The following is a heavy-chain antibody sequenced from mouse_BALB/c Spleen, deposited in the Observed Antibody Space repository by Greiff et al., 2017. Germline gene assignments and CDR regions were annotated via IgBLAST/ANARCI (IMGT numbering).Heavy chain of an antibody. Sequence: VQLQQSGAELVRPGSSVKISCKASGYAFSSYWMNWVKQRPGQGLEWIGQIYPGDGDTNYNGKFKGKATLTADKSSSTAYMQLSSLTSEDSAVYCGARRIGGGRFDYWGQGTTLTVSS. CDR3: ARRIGGGRFDY. D-gene: IGHD3-1*01. CDR2: IYPGDGDT. J-gene: IGHJ2*01. V-gene: IGHV1-80*01. CDR1: GYAFSSYW.